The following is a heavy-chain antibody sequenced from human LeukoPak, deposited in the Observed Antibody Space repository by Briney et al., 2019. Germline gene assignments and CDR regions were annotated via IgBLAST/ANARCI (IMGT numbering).Heavy chain of an antibody. CDR1: GYSFTTYW. J-gene: IGHJ5*02. CDR3: ARLLIPSIPYCSGGSCYMDPSNNWFDP. CDR2: IYPGDSDT. D-gene: IGHD2-15*01. Sequence: GESLKISCKGSGYSFTTYWIGWVRQMPGKGLEWMGIIYPGDSDTRYSPSFQGQVTISADKSISTAYLQWSSLKASDTAMYYCARLLIPSIPYCSGGSCYMDPSNNWFDPWGQGTLVTVSS. V-gene: IGHV5-51*01.